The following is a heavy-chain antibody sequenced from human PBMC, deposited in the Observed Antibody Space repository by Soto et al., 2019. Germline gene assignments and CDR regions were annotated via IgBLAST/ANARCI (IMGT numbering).Heavy chain of an antibody. J-gene: IGHJ6*03. V-gene: IGHV3-13*01. CDR1: GFNFSSYD. CDR3: ASGSRPDDYNYYYYLDV. Sequence: EVQLVESGGGLVQPGGSLRLSCAASGFNFSSYDMHWVRQVTGKGLEGVSVIGTAGDTYYPGSVKGRFTISRENAKNSLYLQMNSLRAGDTAVYYWASGSRPDDYNYYYYLDVWCKGTTVTVSS. D-gene: IGHD6-6*01. CDR2: IGTAGDT.